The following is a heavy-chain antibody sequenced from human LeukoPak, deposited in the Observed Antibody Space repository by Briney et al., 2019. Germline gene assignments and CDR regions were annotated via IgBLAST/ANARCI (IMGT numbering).Heavy chain of an antibody. V-gene: IGHV1-69*04. CDR3: ARVPPLDDILTGYLQYYYYGMDV. CDR1: GGTFSSYA. J-gene: IGHJ6*02. Sequence: SVKVSCKASGGTFSSYAINWVRQAPGQGLEWMGRIIPILGIANYAQKFQGRVTITADKSTSTAYMELSSLRSEDTAVYYCARVPPLDDILTGYLQYYYYGMDVWGQGTTVTVPS. D-gene: IGHD3-9*01. CDR2: IIPILGIA.